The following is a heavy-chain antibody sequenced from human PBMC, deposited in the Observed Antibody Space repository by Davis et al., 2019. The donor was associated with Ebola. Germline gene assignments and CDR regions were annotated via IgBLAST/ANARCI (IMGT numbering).Heavy chain of an antibody. J-gene: IGHJ5*02. Sequence: MPSETLSLTCTVSGGSISSYYWSWIRQPPGKGLEWIGYIYYSGSTNYNPSLKSRVTISVDTSKSQFSLKLSSVTAADTAVYYCASGQTYYYDSSGYYFSYNWFDPWGQGTLVTVSS. CDR1: GGSISSYY. CDR2: IYYSGST. D-gene: IGHD3-22*01. CDR3: ASGQTYYYDSSGYYFSYNWFDP. V-gene: IGHV4-59*12.